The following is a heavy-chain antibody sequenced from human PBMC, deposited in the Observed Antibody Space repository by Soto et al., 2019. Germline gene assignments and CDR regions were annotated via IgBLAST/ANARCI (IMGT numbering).Heavy chain of an antibody. CDR3: ARDSTGYYRVYYYGMDV. CDR1: GYTFTSYA. V-gene: IGHV1-3*01. J-gene: IGHJ6*02. CDR2: INAGNGNT. Sequence: ASVKVSCKASGYTFTSYAIHWVRQAPGQRLEWMGWINAGNGNTKYSQKFQGRVTITRDTSASTAYMELSSLRSEDTAVYYCARDSTGYYRVYYYGMDVWGQGTTVTVSS. D-gene: IGHD3-22*01.